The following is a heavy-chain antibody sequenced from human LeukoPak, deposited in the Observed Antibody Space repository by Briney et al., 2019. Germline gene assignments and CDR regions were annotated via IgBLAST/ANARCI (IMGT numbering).Heavy chain of an antibody. D-gene: IGHD6-13*01. CDR2: IYYSGST. Sequence: SETLSLTCTVSGGSISSSSYYWGWIRQPPGKGLEWIGSIYYSGSTYYNPSLKSRVTISGDTSKNQFSLKLSSVTAADTAVYYCARRFYSSSWVFDYWGQGTLVTVSS. J-gene: IGHJ4*02. CDR3: ARRFYSSSWVFDY. V-gene: IGHV4-39*01. CDR1: GGSISSSSYY.